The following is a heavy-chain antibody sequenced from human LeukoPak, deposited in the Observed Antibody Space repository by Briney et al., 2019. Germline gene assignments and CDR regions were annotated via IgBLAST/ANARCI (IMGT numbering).Heavy chain of an antibody. CDR2: ISSSGSTI. Sequence: GGSLRLSCAASGFTFSDYYMSWIRQAPGKGLEWVSYISSSGSTIYYADSVKGRFTISRDNAKNSLYLQMDSLRAEDTAVYYYARVHDYYDSSGLDYWGQGTLVTVSS. CDR3: ARVHDYYDSSGLDY. D-gene: IGHD3-22*01. CDR1: GFTFSDYY. J-gene: IGHJ4*02. V-gene: IGHV3-11*01.